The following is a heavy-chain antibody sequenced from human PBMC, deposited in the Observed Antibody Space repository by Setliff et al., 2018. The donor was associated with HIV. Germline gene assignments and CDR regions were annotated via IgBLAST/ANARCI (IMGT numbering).Heavy chain of an antibody. CDR1: GFTFSTYA. CDR3: ARESLVVVPADSDINWFDP. CDR2: ISGSGYP. J-gene: IGHJ5*02. V-gene: IGHV3-23*01. Sequence: AGGSLRLSCVASGFTFSTYAINWVRLAPGKGLEWVSSISGSGYPYYADSVKGRFTISRDNSKNTLFLQMDSLRAEDTAVYYCARESLVVVPADSDINWFDPWGQGTLVTVSS. D-gene: IGHD2-2*01.